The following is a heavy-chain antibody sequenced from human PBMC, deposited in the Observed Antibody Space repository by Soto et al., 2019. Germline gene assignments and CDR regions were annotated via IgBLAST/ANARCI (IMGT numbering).Heavy chain of an antibody. D-gene: IGHD3-22*01. CDR3: AKDTYYHDTTGYYVFDY. Sequence: GGSLRLSCAASGFTFSSYVMSWVRQAPGKGLEWVSGISGSGGSTYYADSVKGRFTISRDNSKNTLFLQMSSLGAEDTAVYYCAKDTYYHDTTGYYVFDYWGQGTLVTVSS. CDR2: ISGSGGST. J-gene: IGHJ4*02. V-gene: IGHV3-23*01. CDR1: GFTFSSYV.